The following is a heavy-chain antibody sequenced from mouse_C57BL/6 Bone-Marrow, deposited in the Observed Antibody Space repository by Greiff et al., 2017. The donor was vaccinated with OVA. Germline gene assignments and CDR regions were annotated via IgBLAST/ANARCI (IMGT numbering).Heavy chain of an antibody. J-gene: IGHJ2*01. D-gene: IGHD2-3*01. CDR1: GFTFSDYY. CDR2: INYDGSST. CDR3: AREGSISMRGRRGYYFDY. Sequence: EVHLVESEGGLVQPGSSMKLSCTASGFTFSDYYMAWVRQVPEKGLEWVANINYDGSSTYYLDSLKSRFIISRDTAKNILYLQMSSLKSEDTATYYCAREGSISMRGRRGYYFDYWGQGTTLTVSS. V-gene: IGHV5-16*01.